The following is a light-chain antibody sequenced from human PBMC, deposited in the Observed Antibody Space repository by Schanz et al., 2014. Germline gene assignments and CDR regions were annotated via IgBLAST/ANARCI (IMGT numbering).Light chain of an antibody. V-gene: IGLV2-14*03. CDR3: SSYTGSSPYV. CDR2: DVS. J-gene: IGLJ1*01. CDR1: SSDVGAYNY. Sequence: QSALTQPASVSGSPGQSITISCTGTSSDVGAYNYVSWYQQHPGKAPKLMIYDVSNRPSGVSNRFSGSKSGNSASLTISGLQAEDEADYYCSSYTGSSPYVFGTGTKLTVL.